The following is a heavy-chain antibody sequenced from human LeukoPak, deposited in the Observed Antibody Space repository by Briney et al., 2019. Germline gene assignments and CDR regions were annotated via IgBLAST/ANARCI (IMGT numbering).Heavy chain of an antibody. CDR3: ARDKNYYDSSGYHP. J-gene: IGHJ5*02. CDR1: GHTFTSYA. V-gene: IGHV1-3*01. CDR2: INAGNGNT. D-gene: IGHD3-22*01. Sequence: ASVKVSFKASGHTFTSYAMHWVRQAPGQRLEWMGWINAGNGNTKYSQKFQGRVTITRDTSASTAYMELSSLRSEDTAVYYCARDKNYYDSSGYHPWGQGTLVTVSS.